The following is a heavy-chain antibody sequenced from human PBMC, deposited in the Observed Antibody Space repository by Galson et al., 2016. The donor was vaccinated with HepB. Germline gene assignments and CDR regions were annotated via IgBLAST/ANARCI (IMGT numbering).Heavy chain of an antibody. D-gene: IGHD2-21*01. Sequence: SLRLSCAASGFTFSTYPMIWVRQAPGKGLEWVSDISGSGASTHYRDSVKGRFIISRDNSKNTLPLQMNNLRVEDTAVYYCTKDGDRKDDYWGQGTLVTVSS. CDR3: TKDGDRKDDY. J-gene: IGHJ4*02. CDR1: GFTFSTYP. V-gene: IGHV3-23*01. CDR2: ISGSGAST.